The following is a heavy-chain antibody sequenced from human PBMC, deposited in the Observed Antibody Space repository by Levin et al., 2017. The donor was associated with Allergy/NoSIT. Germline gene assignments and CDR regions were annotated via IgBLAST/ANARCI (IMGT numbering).Heavy chain of an antibody. CDR1: GFTFSSYW. D-gene: IGHD5-12*01. CDR2: IKKDGSEK. CDR3: ARVNLVATFDY. Sequence: PGGSLRLSCAASGFTFSSYWMSWVRQAPGKGLEWVANIKKDGSEKYYVDSVKGRFTISRDNAKNSLYLQMNSLRAEDTAVYYCARVNLVATFDYWGQGTLVTVSS. V-gene: IGHV3-7*04. J-gene: IGHJ4*02.